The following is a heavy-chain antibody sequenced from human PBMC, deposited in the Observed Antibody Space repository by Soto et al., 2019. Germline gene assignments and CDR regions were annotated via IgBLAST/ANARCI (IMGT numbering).Heavy chain of an antibody. V-gene: IGHV1-2*02. J-gene: IGHJ6*02. CDR1: GYTFTGYY. Sequence: ASVKVSCKASGYTFTGYYMHWVRQAPGQGLEWMGWINPNSGGTNYAQKFQGRVTMTRDTSISTAYMELSRLRSDDTAVYYCASPSYDFWSGYFYYYYGMDVRGQGTTVTVSS. CDR2: INPNSGGT. D-gene: IGHD3-3*01. CDR3: ASPSYDFWSGYFYYYYGMDV.